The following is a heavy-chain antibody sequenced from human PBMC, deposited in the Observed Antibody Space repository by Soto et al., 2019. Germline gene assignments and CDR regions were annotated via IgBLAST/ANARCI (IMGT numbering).Heavy chain of an antibody. CDR2: INHSGST. J-gene: IGHJ5*02. V-gene: IGHV4-34*01. D-gene: IGHD6-19*01. CDR3: AILSGWYAPRWFDP. Sequence: SETLSLTCAVYGWSFSGYYWSWIRQPPGKGLEWIGEINHSGSTNYNPSLKSRVTISVDTSKNQFSLKLSSVTAADTAVYYCAILSGWYAPRWFDPWGQGTLVTVS. CDR1: GWSFSGYY.